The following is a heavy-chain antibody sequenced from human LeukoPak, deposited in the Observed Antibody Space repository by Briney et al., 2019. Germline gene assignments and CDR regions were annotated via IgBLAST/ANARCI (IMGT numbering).Heavy chain of an antibody. Sequence: SVKVSCKASGGTFSSYAISWVRQAPGQGLEWMGGIIPIFGTANYAQKFQGRVTITADKSTSTAYMELSSLRSEDTAVYYCARVYYYDSSGYFGDRAFDIWGQGTMVTVSS. CDR2: IIPIFGTA. J-gene: IGHJ3*02. CDR1: GGTFSSYA. CDR3: ARVYYYDSSGYFGDRAFDI. D-gene: IGHD3-22*01. V-gene: IGHV1-69*06.